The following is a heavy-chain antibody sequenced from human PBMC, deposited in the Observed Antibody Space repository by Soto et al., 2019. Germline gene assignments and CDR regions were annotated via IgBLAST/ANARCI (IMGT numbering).Heavy chain of an antibody. Sequence: EVQLVESGGGLVQPGRSLRLSCAASGFTFDDYAMHWVRQAPGKGLEWVSGISWNSGSIGYADSVKGRVTISSDNAKYSRYLQMKGLRAEDTAVYYCTKDFGSGSYYIDYWGQGTLVTVSS. J-gene: IGHJ4*02. D-gene: IGHD3-10*01. CDR2: ISWNSGSI. CDR1: GFTFDDYA. V-gene: IGHV3-9*01. CDR3: TKDFGSGSYYIDY.